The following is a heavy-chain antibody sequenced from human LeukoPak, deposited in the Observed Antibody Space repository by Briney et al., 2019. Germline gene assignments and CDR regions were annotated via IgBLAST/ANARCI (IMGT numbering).Heavy chain of an antibody. Sequence: SEALSLTCSVSGGSITKNGYYWGWIRQSPETGLEWIGSMHYSGSTYYNPSLNSRVTISVDTSKNQFSLKLTSVTAADTAVYYCCGSGWFAGPFGYWGQGALVTVSS. CDR1: GGSITKNGYY. CDR3: CGSGWFAGPFGY. CDR2: MHYSGST. D-gene: IGHD6-19*01. V-gene: IGHV4-39*07. J-gene: IGHJ4*02.